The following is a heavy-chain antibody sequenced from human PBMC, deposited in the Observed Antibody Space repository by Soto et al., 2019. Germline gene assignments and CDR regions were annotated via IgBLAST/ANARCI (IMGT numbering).Heavy chain of an antibody. CDR2: ISVYNGNT. Sequence: QVQLVQSGAEVKKPEASVKVSCKASGYTFTTYAINWVRQAPGQGLEWMGWISVYNGNTNYAQKFQGRVTMTTDTSTSTAYMELRSLRSDDTAVYYCARNFKMATVTTPCCFDYWGQGTLVTVSS. CDR3: ARNFKMATVTTPCCFDY. V-gene: IGHV1-18*01. CDR1: GYTFTTYA. D-gene: IGHD4-17*01. J-gene: IGHJ4*02.